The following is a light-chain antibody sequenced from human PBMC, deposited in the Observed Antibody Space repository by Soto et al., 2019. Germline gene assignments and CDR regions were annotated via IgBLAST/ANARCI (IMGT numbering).Light chain of an antibody. CDR2: SNN. J-gene: IGLJ3*02. CDR1: NSNIGSNA. V-gene: IGLV1-44*01. Sequence: QSVLTQPPSASGTPGQRVTISCSGSNSNIGSNAVNWYQQLPGTAPKLLIYSNNQRPSGVPDRFSGSKSGTSASLAISGLQSEDEADYYCAVWYDSLTGWVFGGGTKLTVL. CDR3: AVWYDSLTGWV.